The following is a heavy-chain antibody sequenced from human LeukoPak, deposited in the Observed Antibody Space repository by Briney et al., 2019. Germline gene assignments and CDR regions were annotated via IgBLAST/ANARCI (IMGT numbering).Heavy chain of an antibody. CDR3: ARAYSDYVTAFDI. D-gene: IGHD5-12*01. V-gene: IGHV3-21*05. Sequence: AGYLRLSSAASGFTVCLNYLNWDRPGQGQGLKWVSYLGRSSSYIYSADSGKGRFTLSRDNAKNSLYLQMNSLRDEDTAVYYCARAYSDYVTAFDIWGRGTMVTVSS. CDR1: GFTVCLNY. CDR2: LGRSSSYI. J-gene: IGHJ3*02.